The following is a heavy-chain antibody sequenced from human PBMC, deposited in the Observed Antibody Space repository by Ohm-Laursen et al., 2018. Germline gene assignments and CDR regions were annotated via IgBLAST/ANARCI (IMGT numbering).Heavy chain of an antibody. J-gene: IGHJ4*02. V-gene: IGHV3-66*01. CDR1: GFTVGNNY. Sequence: GSLRLSCAASGFTVGNNYMSWARQAPGKGLEWVSFIYSGGSTYYADSVKGRFTISRDNSKNTLYLQMNSLRAEDTAVYYCARGPSGTATIGRGQGTMVTVSS. D-gene: IGHD5-24*01. CDR3: ARGPSGTATIG. CDR2: IYSGGST.